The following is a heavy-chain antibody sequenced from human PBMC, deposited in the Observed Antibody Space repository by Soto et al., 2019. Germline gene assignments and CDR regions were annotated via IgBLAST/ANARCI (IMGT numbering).Heavy chain of an antibody. V-gene: IGHV4-31*03. CDR2: IYYSGST. CDR3: ARGLKMTTPNTFDP. D-gene: IGHD4-4*01. J-gene: IGHJ5*02. CDR1: GDCISSGASY. Sequence: ASETLSLTRPVCGDCISSGASYYNWIRQHPGKGLEWIGYIYYSGSTYYNPSLKSRVTISVDTSKNQFSLKLSSVTAADTAVYYCARGLKMTTPNTFDPWGQGTLVTVSS.